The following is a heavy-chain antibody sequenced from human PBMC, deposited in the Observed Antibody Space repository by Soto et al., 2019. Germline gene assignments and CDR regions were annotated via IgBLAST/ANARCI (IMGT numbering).Heavy chain of an antibody. CDR1: GFTFSSYA. V-gene: IGHV3-30*04. D-gene: IGHD6-25*01. CDR3: ARGSGYGPFVY. Sequence: GGSLRLSCAASGFTFSSYAMHWVRQAPGKGLEWVAVISDDGNDKDYADSVTGRFTISRDSSKNTLYLQMNSLRAEDTAVFYCARGSGYGPFVYWGQGTLVTVSS. J-gene: IGHJ4*02. CDR2: ISDDGNDK.